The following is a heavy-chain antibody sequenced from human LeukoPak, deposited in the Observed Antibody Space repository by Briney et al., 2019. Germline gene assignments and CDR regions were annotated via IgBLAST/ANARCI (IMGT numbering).Heavy chain of an antibody. J-gene: IGHJ4*02. D-gene: IGHD3-9*01. V-gene: IGHV4-31*03. Sequence: SETLSLSCTVSGGSISSGRYYWNWIRQHPGKGLEWIGFIYYSGSTNYNPSLKSRVIISLDTSKNQFSLKLSSVTAADTALYYCARAGYDILTGYYLDYWGQGTLVTVSS. CDR2: IYYSGST. CDR1: GGSISSGRYY. CDR3: ARAGYDILTGYYLDY.